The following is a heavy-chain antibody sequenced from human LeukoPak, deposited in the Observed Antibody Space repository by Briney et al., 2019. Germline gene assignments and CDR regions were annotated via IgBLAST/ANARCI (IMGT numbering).Heavy chain of an antibody. CDR2: INPAGSQK. Sequence: GGSLRLSCAASGLTFSSSWMNWIRQAPGKGPEWLANINPAGSQKDYVDSVKGRFTISRDNAKDSVFLQMNNLRAEDTAVYYCARYSGSFPGWLDPWGPGTLVTVSS. CDR1: GLTFSSSW. CDR3: ARYSGSFPGWLDP. V-gene: IGHV3-7*01. J-gene: IGHJ5*02. D-gene: IGHD1-26*01.